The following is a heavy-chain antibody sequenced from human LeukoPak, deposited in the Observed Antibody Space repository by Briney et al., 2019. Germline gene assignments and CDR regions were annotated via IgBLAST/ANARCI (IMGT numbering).Heavy chain of an antibody. J-gene: IGHJ5*01. CDR3: VKEGGSFLTWFDS. CDR2: LIDSGDTT. D-gene: IGHD2-15*01. Sequence: GGSLRLSCAASGFTFYNYAMGWVRQAPGKGLEWVSALIDSGDTTYYADSVKGRFTISRDNSKNTLFLQMNSLTAEDTAIYYCVKEGGSFLTWFDSWGQGSLVTVSS. V-gene: IGHV3-23*01. CDR1: GFTFYNYA.